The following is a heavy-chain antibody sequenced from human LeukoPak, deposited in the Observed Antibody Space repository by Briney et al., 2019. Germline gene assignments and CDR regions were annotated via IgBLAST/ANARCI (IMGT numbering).Heavy chain of an antibody. CDR1: GFTFSSYS. V-gene: IGHV3-23*01. J-gene: IGHJ4*02. D-gene: IGHD1-20*01. CDR2: ISSSGGST. Sequence: GSLRLSCAASGFTFSSYSMSWVRQAPGKGLEWVSAISSSGGSTDYTDSVKGRFTISRDNSKNTLYLQMNSLRAEDTAVYYCAKKMSITAASQVDYWGQGTLVTVSS. CDR3: AKKMSITAASQVDY.